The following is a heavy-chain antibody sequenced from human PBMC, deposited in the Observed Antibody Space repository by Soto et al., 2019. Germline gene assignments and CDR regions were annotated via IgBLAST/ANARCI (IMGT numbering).Heavy chain of an antibody. CDR1: GGTFSPSS. Sequence: SVKVSCKAAGGTFSPSSINWVRQAPGQRPEWMGNILPIFGTADYAQKFQDRVTITADKSTNTAYMELRSLLSEDTAVYYCEGGRGLPRSYCGQGTPVIVSS. CDR2: ILPIFGTA. J-gene: IGHJ4*02. D-gene: IGHD5-12*01. CDR3: EGGRGLPRSY. V-gene: IGHV1-69*06.